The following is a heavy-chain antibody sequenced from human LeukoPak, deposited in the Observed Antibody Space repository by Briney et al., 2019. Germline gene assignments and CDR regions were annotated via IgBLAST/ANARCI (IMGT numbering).Heavy chain of an antibody. D-gene: IGHD3-10*01. V-gene: IGHV3-21*01. CDR2: ISSSSSYI. CDR3: AREVDQSVVRGVQGRGLDY. Sequence: PGGSLRLSCAASGFTFSSYSMNWVRQAPGKGLEWVSSISSSSSYIYYADSVKGRFTISRDNAKNSLYLQMNSLRAEDTAVYYCAREVDQSVVRGVQGRGLDYWGQGTLVTVSS. J-gene: IGHJ4*02. CDR1: GFTFSSYS.